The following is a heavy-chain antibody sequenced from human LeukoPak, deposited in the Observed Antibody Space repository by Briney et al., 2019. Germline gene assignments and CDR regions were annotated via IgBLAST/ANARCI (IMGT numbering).Heavy chain of an antibody. V-gene: IGHV3-21*01. CDR2: ISSSSSYI. CDR3: ARLSAYYYGSFFYYYMDV. J-gene: IGHJ6*03. D-gene: IGHD3-10*01. CDR1: GFTFSSYS. Sequence: GGSLRLSCAASGFTFSSYSMNWVRQAPGKGLEWVSSISSSSSYIYYADSVKGRFTISRDNAKNSLYLQMNSLRAEDTAVYYCARLSAYYYGSFFYYYMDVWGKGTTVTVSS.